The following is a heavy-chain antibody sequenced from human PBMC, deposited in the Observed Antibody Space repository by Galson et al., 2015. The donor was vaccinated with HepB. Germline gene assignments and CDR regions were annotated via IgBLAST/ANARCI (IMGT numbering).Heavy chain of an antibody. V-gene: IGHV3-7*03. CDR2: IKQDGSEK. Sequence: SLRLSCAASGFTFSSYWMSWVRQAPGKGLEWVANIKQDGSEKYYVDSVKGRFTISRDNAKNSLYLQMNSLRAEDTAVYYCVVAAADTSSYYYGMDVWGQGTPVPVSS. CDR1: GFTFSSYW. D-gene: IGHD6-13*01. CDR3: VVAAADTSSYYYGMDV. J-gene: IGHJ6*02.